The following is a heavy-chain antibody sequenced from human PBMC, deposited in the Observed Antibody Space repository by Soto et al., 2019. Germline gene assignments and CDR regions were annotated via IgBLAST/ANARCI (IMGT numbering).Heavy chain of an antibody. Sequence: PGESLKISCKGSGYSFTSYWIGWGRQMPGKGLEWMGIIYPGDSDTRYSPSFQGQVTISADKSISTAYLQWSSLKASDTAMYYCARPNYYDSSGYYKVGAFDIWGQGTRVT. V-gene: IGHV5-51*01. J-gene: IGHJ3*02. CDR3: ARPNYYDSSGYYKVGAFDI. CDR2: IYPGDSDT. CDR1: GYSFTSYW. D-gene: IGHD3-22*01.